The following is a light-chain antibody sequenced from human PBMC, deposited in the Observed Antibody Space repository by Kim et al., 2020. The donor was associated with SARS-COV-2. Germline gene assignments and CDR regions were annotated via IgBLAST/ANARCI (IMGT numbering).Light chain of an antibody. V-gene: IGKV1-12*01. CDR1: QAISDW. CDR2: AAS. J-gene: IGKJ2*01. CDR3: QQSNTFPPYT. Sequence: ASLGDRVTITCRASQAISDWLAWYQQKPGKAPKLLIYAASTLQSGVPSRFSGSGSVTDFNLTISSLQPEDFATYYCQQSNTFPPYTFGQGTKLEI.